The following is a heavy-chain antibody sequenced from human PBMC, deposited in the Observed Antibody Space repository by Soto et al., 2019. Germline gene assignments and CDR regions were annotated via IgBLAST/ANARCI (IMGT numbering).Heavy chain of an antibody. CDR2: INHSGNT. CDR1: GGSFSGYY. J-gene: IGHJ4*02. V-gene: IGHV4-34*01. CDR3: ARGHGYSGYDYDY. D-gene: IGHD5-12*01. Sequence: SETLSLTCAVYGGSFSGYYWSWIRQPPGKGLEWIGEINHSGNTNYNPSLKSRVTISVDTSKNQISLKLSSVTAADTAVYYCARGHGYSGYDYDYWGQGTLVTVSS.